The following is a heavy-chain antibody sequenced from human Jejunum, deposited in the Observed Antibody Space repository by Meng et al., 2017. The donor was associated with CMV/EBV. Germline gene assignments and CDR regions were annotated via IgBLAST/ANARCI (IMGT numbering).Heavy chain of an antibody. CDR3: ARDGLSGRYFDY. J-gene: IGHJ4*02. D-gene: IGHD1-26*01. Sequence: SCNASGYTFTNDAIHWVRQAPGQKFEWMGWINAGNGDTRYSQKLQGRVTFTMDTSASTAYMDLSTLRSEDTALYYCARDGLSGRYFDYWGQGTLVTVSS. V-gene: IGHV1-3*01. CDR1: GYTFTNDA. CDR2: INAGNGDT.